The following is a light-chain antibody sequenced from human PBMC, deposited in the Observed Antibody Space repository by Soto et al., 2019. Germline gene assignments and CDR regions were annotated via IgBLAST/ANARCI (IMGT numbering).Light chain of an antibody. Sequence: QAVLIQPPSVSGTPGQRVTITCSGSRSNIGTKTVNWYQKLPGSAPKLLIYDNNQRPSGVPVRFSGSKSGTSASLAISGLQSEDEADYYCANWYDIVKCWVFGGGTKLTVL. CDR1: RSNIGTKT. V-gene: IGLV1-44*01. CDR2: DNN. J-gene: IGLJ3*02. CDR3: ANWYDIVKCWV.